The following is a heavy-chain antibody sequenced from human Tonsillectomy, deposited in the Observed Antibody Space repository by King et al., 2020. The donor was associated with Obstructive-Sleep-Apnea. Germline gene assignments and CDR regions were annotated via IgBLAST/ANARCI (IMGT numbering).Heavy chain of an antibody. Sequence: VQLVESGGGVVQPGRSLRLSCAASGFTFSIYVMHWVRQAPGKGLEWVAVIWYDGSNKYYADSVKGRFTISRDNSKNTLYLQMNSLRAEDTAVYYCAKVGSPYGSGSFDYWGQGTLVTVSS. D-gene: IGHD3-10*01. CDR1: GFTFSIYV. CDR3: AKVGSPYGSGSFDY. J-gene: IGHJ4*02. CDR2: IWYDGSNK. V-gene: IGHV3-33*06.